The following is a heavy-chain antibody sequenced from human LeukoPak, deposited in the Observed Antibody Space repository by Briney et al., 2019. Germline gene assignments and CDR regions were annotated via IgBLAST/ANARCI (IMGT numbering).Heavy chain of an antibody. CDR3: ARDLDWILFDY. CDR1: GFTFSTYW. J-gene: IGHJ4*02. CDR2: IRPEGTTT. D-gene: IGHD3-9*01. V-gene: IGHV3-74*03. Sequence: GGSLRLSCAASGFTFSTYWMHWVRQAPGKGLVWVSRIRPEGTTTAYADSVKGRFTISRDNAKNTPFLQMNSLSAEDTAVYYCARDLDWILFDYWGQGTLVTVSS.